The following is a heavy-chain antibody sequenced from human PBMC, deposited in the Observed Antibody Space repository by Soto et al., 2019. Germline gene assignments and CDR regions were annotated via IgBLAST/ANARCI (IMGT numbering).Heavy chain of an antibody. CDR2: INIVGGNT. CDR1: GFTFSNYA. CDR3: TNNYYFDS. Sequence: VQLLESGGGLVQPGGSLRLSCAASGFTFSNYAMSWVRQAPGKALEWVSSINIVGGNTNYADSVRGRFTMSRDDSKNTVFLQMNRLRAEDTAIYYCTNNYYFDSWGQGTLVTVSS. V-gene: IGHV3-23*01. D-gene: IGHD1-1*01. J-gene: IGHJ4*02.